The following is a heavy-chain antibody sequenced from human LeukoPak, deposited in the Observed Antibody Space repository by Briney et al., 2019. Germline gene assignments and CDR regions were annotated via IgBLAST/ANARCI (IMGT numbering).Heavy chain of an antibody. CDR2: VHHGGAS. V-gene: IGHV4-4*02. D-gene: IGHD6-19*01. CDR1: GDSITSHSW. Sequence: SETLSLTCAVSGDSITSHSWWSWVRQPPGKGLEWIGEVHHGGASDYDPSLESRVTISVDKSKNRFSLNLRSVTAADTATYYCASHVTVLGTRGFDFWGRGTLVTVS. CDR3: ASHVTVLGTRGFDF. J-gene: IGHJ4*02.